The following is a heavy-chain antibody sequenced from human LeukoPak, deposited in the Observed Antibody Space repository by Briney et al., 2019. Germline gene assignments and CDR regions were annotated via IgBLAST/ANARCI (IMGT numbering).Heavy chain of an antibody. V-gene: IGHV4-38-2*02. Sequence: SETLSLTCTVSGYSISSGYYWGWIRQPPGKGLEWIGSIYHSGSTYYNPSLKSRVTISIDTSKNQFSLKLSSVTAADTAVYYCARAYCSGGSCYFDFDYWGQGTLVTVSS. CDR3: ARAYCSGGSCYFDFDY. CDR2: IYHSGST. D-gene: IGHD2-15*01. J-gene: IGHJ4*02. CDR1: GYSISSGYY.